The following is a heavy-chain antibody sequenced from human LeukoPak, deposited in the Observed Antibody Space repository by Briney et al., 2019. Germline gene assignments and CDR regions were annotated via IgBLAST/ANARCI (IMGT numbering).Heavy chain of an antibody. V-gene: IGHV3-23*01. CDR2: ISGSAGGST. CDR3: AKNRKSIDY. D-gene: IGHD1-14*01. Sequence: PGGSLRLSCAASGFTFSTYAMSWVRQAPGKGLEWVSAISGSAGGSTYYADSVKDRFTISRDNSKNTLYLQMNSLRADDTAVHYCAKNRKSIDYWGQGTLVTVSS. CDR1: GFTFSTYA. J-gene: IGHJ4*02.